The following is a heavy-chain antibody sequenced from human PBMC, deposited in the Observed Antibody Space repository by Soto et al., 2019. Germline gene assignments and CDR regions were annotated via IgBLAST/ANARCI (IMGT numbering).Heavy chain of an antibody. D-gene: IGHD2-21*01. CDR3: ARADCGGQCACDF. CDR2: IWYDGTVK. J-gene: IGHJ4*02. CDR1: GFTFRSYG. Sequence: QVQLVESGGGVVQPGRSLRLSCAASGFTFRSYGMHWVRQARGKGLEWVAGIWYDGTVKNYADSVKGRFSISRDNSQNTVYLQMNTLRAEDTALYYCARADCGGQCACDFWGQGTLVSVSS. V-gene: IGHV3-33*01.